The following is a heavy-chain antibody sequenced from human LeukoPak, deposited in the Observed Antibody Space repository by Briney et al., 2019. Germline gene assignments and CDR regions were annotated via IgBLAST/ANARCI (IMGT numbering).Heavy chain of an antibody. Sequence: SETLSLTCAVYGGSFSRYYWTWIRQPPGKGLEWIGEINHSGSANYNPSLKSRVTIPVDASKSQFSLRLSSVTAADTAVYYCARLTYSNNWYFRRGLDNWFDPWGQGTLVTVSS. CDR1: GGSFSRYY. D-gene: IGHD6-13*01. J-gene: IGHJ5*02. V-gene: IGHV4-34*01. CDR2: INHSGSA. CDR3: ARLTYSNNWYFRRGLDNWFDP.